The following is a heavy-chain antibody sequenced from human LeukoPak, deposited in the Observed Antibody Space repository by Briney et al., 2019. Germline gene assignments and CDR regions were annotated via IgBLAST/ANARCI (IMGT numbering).Heavy chain of an antibody. Sequence: SETLSLTCTVSGGSISSGSYYWSWIRQPAGKGLEWIGRIYTSGSTNYNPSLKSRVTISVDTSKNQFSLKLSSVTAADTAVYYCVLVVAATGDDYWGQGTLVTVSS. CDR1: GGSISSGSYY. V-gene: IGHV4-61*02. CDR2: IYTSGST. CDR3: VLVVAATGDDY. D-gene: IGHD2-15*01. J-gene: IGHJ4*02.